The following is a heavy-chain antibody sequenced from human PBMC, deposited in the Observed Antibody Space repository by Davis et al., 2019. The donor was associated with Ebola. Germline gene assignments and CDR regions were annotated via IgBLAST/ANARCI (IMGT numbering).Heavy chain of an antibody. J-gene: IGHJ4*02. V-gene: IGHV3-9*01. Sequence: SLKISCAASGFRFDDYAMHWVRQVPGKGLEWVSGIGWNSYDIHYGDSVKGRFTISRDNAKNSLFLQMNSLRSDDTAVYYWARDNWNDENFDYWGQGTLVTVSS. CDR1: GFRFDDYA. CDR3: ARDNWNDENFDY. D-gene: IGHD1-1*01. CDR2: IGWNSYDI.